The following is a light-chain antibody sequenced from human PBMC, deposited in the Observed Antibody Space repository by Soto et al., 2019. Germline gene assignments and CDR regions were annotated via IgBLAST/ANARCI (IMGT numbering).Light chain of an antibody. CDR2: GAS. J-gene: IGKJ1*01. Sequence: EIVLTQSPATLSLSPGERATLSCRASQSVSNNYLAWYQQKPGQAPRLLIYGASNRATGIPDRFSGSGSGTDFTLTISSLEPEDFALYYCQQYNNWPLTFGQGTKVDIK. CDR3: QQYNNWPLT. CDR1: QSVSNNY. V-gene: IGKV3-20*01.